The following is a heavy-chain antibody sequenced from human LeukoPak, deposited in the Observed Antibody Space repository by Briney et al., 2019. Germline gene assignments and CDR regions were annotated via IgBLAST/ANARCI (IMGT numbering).Heavy chain of an antibody. J-gene: IGHJ4*02. CDR3: ARDWESYFDY. D-gene: IGHD3-16*01. V-gene: IGHV3-30*04. CDR1: GFTFSSYA. CDR2: ISYDGSNK. Sequence: GGSLRLSCAAPGFTFSSYAMHWVRQAPGKGLEWVAVISYDGSNKYYAHSVKGRFTISRDNSKNTLYLQMNSLRAEDTAVYYCARDWESYFDYWGQGTLVTVSS.